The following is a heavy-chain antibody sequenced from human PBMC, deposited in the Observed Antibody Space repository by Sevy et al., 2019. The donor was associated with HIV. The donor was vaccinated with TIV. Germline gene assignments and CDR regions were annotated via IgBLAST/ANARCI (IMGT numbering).Heavy chain of an antibody. Sequence: ASVKVSCKVSGYTLTEFSIHWVRQAPGKGLEWMGGFDPGDGDAETPYAKKFRDRLTMTADTSTDTVYMELSSLRSEDTAVYYCATDTTGYHSTLDYWGQGTLVTFSS. J-gene: IGHJ4*02. V-gene: IGHV1-24*01. CDR1: GYTLTEFS. D-gene: IGHD3-9*01. CDR2: FDPGDGDAET. CDR3: ATDTTGYHSTLDY.